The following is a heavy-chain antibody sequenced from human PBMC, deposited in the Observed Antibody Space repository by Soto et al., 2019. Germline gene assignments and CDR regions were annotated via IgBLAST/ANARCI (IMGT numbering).Heavy chain of an antibody. J-gene: IGHJ5*02. CDR3: ARGPSTVSGYYSNWFDP. V-gene: IGHV3-33*01. D-gene: IGHD3-22*01. CDR2: IWYDGSNK. Sequence: GGSLRLSCAASGFTFSSYGMHWVRQAPGKGLEWEAVIWYDGSNKYYADSVKGRFTISRDNSKNTLYLQMNSLRAEDTAVYYCARGPSTVSGYYSNWFDPWGQGTLVTVSS. CDR1: GFTFSSYG.